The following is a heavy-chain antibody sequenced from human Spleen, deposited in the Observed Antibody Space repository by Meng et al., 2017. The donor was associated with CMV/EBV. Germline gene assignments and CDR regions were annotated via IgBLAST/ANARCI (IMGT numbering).Heavy chain of an antibody. J-gene: IGHJ1*01. Sequence: RSSFGWVRQMPGKGLEWMGIIYPGDSDTRYSPSFQGQVTISADKSISTAYLQWSSLKASDTAMYYCARQEGMYDFWSGYYPEYFQHWGQGTLVTVSS. V-gene: IGHV5-51*01. CDR3: ARQEGMYDFWSGYYPEYFQH. CDR2: IYPGDSDT. D-gene: IGHD3-3*01. CDR1: RSS.